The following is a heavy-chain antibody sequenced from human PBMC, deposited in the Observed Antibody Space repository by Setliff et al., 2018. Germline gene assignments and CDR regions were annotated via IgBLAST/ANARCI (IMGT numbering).Heavy chain of an antibody. J-gene: IGHJ6*03. CDR3: AREHPPGAFSYMDV. CDR2: ISSSSTYI. Sequence: GESLTLSCAASGFTFSSYTMNWVRQAPGKGLEWVTAISSSSTYIFYADSVKGRFTISRDNARNALYLQMNSLRAEDTAVYFCAREHPPGAFSYMDVWGKGTTVTVSS. CDR1: GFTFSSYT. V-gene: IGHV3-21*01.